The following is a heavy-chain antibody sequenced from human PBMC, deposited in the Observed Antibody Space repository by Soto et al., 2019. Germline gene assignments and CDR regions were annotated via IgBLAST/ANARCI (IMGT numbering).Heavy chain of an antibody. V-gene: IGHV6-1*01. CDR2: TYYRSKSYN. CDR1: GDSVSSNSAA. J-gene: IGHJ5*02. Sequence: SQTLSLTCAISGDSVSSNSAAWNWIRQSPSRGLEWLGRTYYRSKSYNDYAVSVKSRITINPDTSKNQFSLQLNSVTPEDTAVYYCARVDLYCSSTSCYDNWFDPCGQGTLVTVSS. CDR3: ARVDLYCSSTSCYDNWFDP. D-gene: IGHD2-2*01.